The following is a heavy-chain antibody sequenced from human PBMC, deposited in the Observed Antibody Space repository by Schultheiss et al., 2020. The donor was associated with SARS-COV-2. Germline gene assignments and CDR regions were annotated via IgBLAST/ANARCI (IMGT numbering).Heavy chain of an antibody. CDR2: IYHSGST. CDR1: GGSISSSSYY. CDR3: ARDLYGMDV. J-gene: IGHJ6*02. Sequence: GSLRLSCTVSGGSISSSSYYWDWIRQPPGKGLEWIGSIYHSGSTYYNPSLKSRVTISVDTSKNQSSLKLSSVTAADTAVYYCARDLYGMDVWGQGTTVTVSS. V-gene: IGHV4-39*07.